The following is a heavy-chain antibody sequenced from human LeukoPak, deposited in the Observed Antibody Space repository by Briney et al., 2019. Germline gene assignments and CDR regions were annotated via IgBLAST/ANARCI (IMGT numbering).Heavy chain of an antibody. CDR2: ISSSSSTI. CDR1: GFTFSSYS. CDR3: ARVISNYEVSWFGP. Sequence: QPGGSLRLSCAASGFTFSSYSMNWVRQAPGKGLEWVSYISSSSSTIYYADSVKGRFTISRGNAKNSLYLQMNSLRAEDTAVYYCARVISNYEVSWFGPWGQGTLVTVSS. V-gene: IGHV3-48*01. J-gene: IGHJ5*02. D-gene: IGHD4-4*01.